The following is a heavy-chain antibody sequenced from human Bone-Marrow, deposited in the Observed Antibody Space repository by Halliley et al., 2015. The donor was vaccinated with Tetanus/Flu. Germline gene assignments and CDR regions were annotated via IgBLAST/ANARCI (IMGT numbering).Heavy chain of an antibody. V-gene: IGHV3-7*03. CDR3: ASEDYVWGSFRPLGEN. Sequence: ANIKEDGSEKYYVDSVKGRFTISRDNAKNSLYLQMNSLRAEDTAVYYCASEDYVWGSFRPLGENWGQGTLVAAS. J-gene: IGHJ4*02. CDR2: IKEDGSEK. D-gene: IGHD3-16*02.